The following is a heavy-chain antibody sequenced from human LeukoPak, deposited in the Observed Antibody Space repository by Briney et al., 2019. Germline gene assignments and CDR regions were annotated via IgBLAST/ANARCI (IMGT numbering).Heavy chain of an antibody. J-gene: IGHJ4*02. CDR1: GFTFSDYY. D-gene: IGHD5-12*01. Sequence: GGSLRLSCAASGFTFSDYYMSWIRQAPGTGLEWVSYISSSGSPIYYADSVKGRFTISRDNAKNPLYLQMNSLRAEDTAVYYCARGGGSGYAYFDYWGQGTLVTVSS. V-gene: IGHV3-11*04. CDR2: ISSSGSPI. CDR3: ARGGGSGYAYFDY.